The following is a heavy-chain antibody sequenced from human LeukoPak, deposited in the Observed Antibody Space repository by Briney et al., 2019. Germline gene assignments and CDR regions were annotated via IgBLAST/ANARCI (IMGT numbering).Heavy chain of an antibody. CDR2: VSYTEIT. CDR1: GVAINSGHF. J-gene: IGHJ4*02. Sequence: KPSETLSLTCTVSGVAINSGHFWNWLRPTPGGGLEYLGYVSYTEITYYNPSLMSRVNMSVDTSKKQFSLTLTSVTAADTATYYSARGNDYFDYWGQGSLVTVSS. V-gene: IGHV4-31*03. CDR3: ARGNDYFDY. D-gene: IGHD3-16*01.